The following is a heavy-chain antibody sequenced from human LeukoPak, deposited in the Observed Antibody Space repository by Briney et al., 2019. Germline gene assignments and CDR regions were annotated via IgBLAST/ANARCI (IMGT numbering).Heavy chain of an antibody. D-gene: IGHD3/OR15-3a*01. CDR1: GFTFSDYY. Sequence: GGSLRLSCAASGFTFSDYYMSWIRQAQGKGLEWVSYISSSGSTIYYADSVKGRFTISRDNAKNSLYLQMNSMRAEDTAVYYCAKSRTGHDAFDVWGQGILGTVSS. V-gene: IGHV3-11*04. J-gene: IGHJ3*01. CDR3: AKSRTGHDAFDV. CDR2: ISSSGSTI.